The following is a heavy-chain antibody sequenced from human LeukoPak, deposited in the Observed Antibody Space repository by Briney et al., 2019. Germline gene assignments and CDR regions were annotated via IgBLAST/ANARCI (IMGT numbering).Heavy chain of an antibody. Sequence: ASVKVSCKASGYTFTGYYMHWVRQAPGQGLEWMGWINPNSGGTNYAQKFQGRVTMTRDTSISTAYMELSRPRSDDTAVYYCARARRAGIAAAGTSWFDPWGQGTLVTVSS. D-gene: IGHD6-13*01. CDR1: GYTFTGYY. CDR3: ARARRAGIAAAGTSWFDP. CDR2: INPNSGGT. V-gene: IGHV1-2*02. J-gene: IGHJ5*02.